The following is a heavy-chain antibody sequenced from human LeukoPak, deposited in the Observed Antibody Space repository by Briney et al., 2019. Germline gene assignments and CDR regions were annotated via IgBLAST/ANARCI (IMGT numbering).Heavy chain of an antibody. CDR1: GFTFNKYG. CDR3: ARDAGNSGYGCDL. Sequence: GGSLRLSCAASGFTFNKYGMHWVRQAPGKGLEWVSHIRSSSETFYADSVKGRFTISRDNARNSLYLQMNNLRGEDTAIYYCARDAGNSGYGCDLWGQGTLVTVSS. D-gene: IGHD5-12*01. J-gene: IGHJ5*02. CDR2: IRSSSET. V-gene: IGHV3-48*01.